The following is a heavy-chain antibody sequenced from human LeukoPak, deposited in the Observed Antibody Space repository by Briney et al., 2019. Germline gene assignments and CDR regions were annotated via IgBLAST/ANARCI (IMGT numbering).Heavy chain of an antibody. J-gene: IGHJ4*02. CDR1: GYTFTSYG. CDR3: ARVVEYYDCVWGSYRYWDS. D-gene: IGHD3-16*02. CDR2: ISAYNGNT. V-gene: IGHV1-18*01. Sequence: GASVKVSCKASGYTFTSYGISWVRQAPGQGLEWMGWISAYNGNTNCAQKLQGRLTMTTDTSTSTAYMELRSLRSDDTAVYYCARVVEYYDCVWGSYRYWDSWGQGTLVTVSS.